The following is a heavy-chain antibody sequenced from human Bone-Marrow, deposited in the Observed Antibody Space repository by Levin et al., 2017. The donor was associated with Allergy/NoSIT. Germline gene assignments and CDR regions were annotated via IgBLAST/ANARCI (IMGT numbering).Heavy chain of an antibody. CDR1: GFTFRRYG. CDR3: ATDEVTFTASFYNGMDV. CDR2: ISGSGDRI. D-gene: IGHD2-2*02. Sequence: PGGSLRLSCVGSGFTFRRYGMSWVRQAPGKGLEWVSGISGSGDRIYYGDSVKGRFTISRDNPKNTLYLSMDSLRAEDTAVYYCATDEVTFTASFYNGMDVWGQGTTVTVSS. V-gene: IGHV3-23*01. J-gene: IGHJ6*02.